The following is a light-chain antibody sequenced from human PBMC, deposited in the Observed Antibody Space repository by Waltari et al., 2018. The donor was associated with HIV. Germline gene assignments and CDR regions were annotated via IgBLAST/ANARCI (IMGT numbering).Light chain of an antibody. CDR3: CSFAGTFMI. CDR1: SSDVGTYSL. CDR2: EVT. J-gene: IGLJ2*01. Sequence: QSALTQPASLSGSPGQSITISCTGTSSDVGTYSLVSWYQLHPGKAPKLLIYEVTKRPSGFSDRFSGSKSGNTASLTISGLQAEDEADYYCCSFAGTFMIFGGGTKLTVL. V-gene: IGLV2-23*02.